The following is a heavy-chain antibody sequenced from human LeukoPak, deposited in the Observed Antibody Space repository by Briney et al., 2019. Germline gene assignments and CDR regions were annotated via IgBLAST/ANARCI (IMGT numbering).Heavy chain of an antibody. D-gene: IGHD3-22*01. Sequence: GGSLRLSCVASGFTFNIYAMSWVRQAPRKGLQWVSAITDSGAGTYYADSVKGRFTISRDNSRNTLYLQMNSLRVEDTAFYYCASAQRPWFFDYWGQGTLVTVSS. CDR2: ITDSGAGT. J-gene: IGHJ4*02. V-gene: IGHV3-23*01. CDR3: ASAQRPWFFDY. CDR1: GFTFNIYA.